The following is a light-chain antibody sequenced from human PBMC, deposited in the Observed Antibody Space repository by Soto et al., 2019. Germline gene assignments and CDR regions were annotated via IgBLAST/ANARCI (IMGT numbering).Light chain of an antibody. J-gene: IGKJ4*01. CDR3: QYRGIWPPGAT. V-gene: IGKV3-11*01. CDR2: DAS. Sequence: EIVLTQSPVTLSLSPGERATLSCRASQSINNYLAWYQQKPGQPPRLLIYDASNRATAIPVRFSGSGSGTDFTLTLSSLEPEDSAVYYFQYRGIWPPGATFGGGTKVEIK. CDR1: QSINNY.